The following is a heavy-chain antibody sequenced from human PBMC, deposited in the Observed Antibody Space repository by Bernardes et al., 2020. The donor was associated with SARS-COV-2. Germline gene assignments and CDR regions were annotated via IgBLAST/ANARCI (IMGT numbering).Heavy chain of an antibody. CDR3: AREGEDPTSSYFDF. D-gene: IGHD2-15*01. J-gene: IGHJ4*02. CDR1: GFTFSNFA. V-gene: IGHV3-30*03. CDR2: ISYEERTE. Sequence: GGSLRLSCAASGFTFSNFAMHWVRQAPGKGLEWVAIISYEERTEYNAESVKGRFTISRDNARNTVFLQMTSLRPEDTAVYYCAREGEDPTSSYFDFWGQGTLVTVSS.